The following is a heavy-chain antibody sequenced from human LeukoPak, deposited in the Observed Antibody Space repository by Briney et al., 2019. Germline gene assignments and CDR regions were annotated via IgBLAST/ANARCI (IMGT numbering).Heavy chain of an antibody. CDR3: ARHIPAAGTD. D-gene: IGHD6-13*01. CDR1: GGSISSGGYY. J-gene: IGHJ4*02. Sequence: SQTLSLTCTVSGGSISSGGYYWSWIRQHPGKGLEWIGSIYYSGSTYYNPSLKSRVTISVDTSKNQFSLKLSSVTAADTAVYYCARHIPAAGTDWGQGTLVTVSS. CDR2: IYYSGST. V-gene: IGHV4-30-2*03.